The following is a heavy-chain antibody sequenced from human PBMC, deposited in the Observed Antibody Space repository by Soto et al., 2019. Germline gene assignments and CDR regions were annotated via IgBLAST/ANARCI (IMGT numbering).Heavy chain of an antibody. CDR3: ARESEDLTSNFDY. Sequence: LRLSCAASGFTFTRYSMNWVRQAPGKRLEWVSSISSTTNYIYYGDSMKGRFTISRDNAKNSLYLEMNSLRAEYTAVYYCARESEDLTSNFDYWGQGTLVTVSS. V-gene: IGHV3-21*06. CDR1: GFTFTRYS. J-gene: IGHJ4*02. CDR2: ISSTTNYI.